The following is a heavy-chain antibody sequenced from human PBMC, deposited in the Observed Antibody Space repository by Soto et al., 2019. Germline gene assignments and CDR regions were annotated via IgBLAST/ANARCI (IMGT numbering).Heavy chain of an antibody. V-gene: IGHV6-1*01. CDR1: GDFVSSNTAA. J-gene: IGHJ6*02. CDR3: ARQRYGNSLSDRYGMDV. D-gene: IGHD1-26*01. Sequence: QEHLQQSGPGLVKPSQTLSLTCAISGDFVSSNTAAWNWIRQSPSRGLEWLGKTYYRSKWYNDYAVFVKSRIAFNPHTSKNQFSLQLNSVTPEDTAVYYCARQRYGNSLSDRYGMDVWGLGTTVTVSS. CDR2: TYYRSKWYN.